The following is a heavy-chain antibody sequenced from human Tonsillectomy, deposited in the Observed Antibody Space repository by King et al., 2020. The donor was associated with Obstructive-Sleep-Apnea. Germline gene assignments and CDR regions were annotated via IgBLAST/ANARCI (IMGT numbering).Heavy chain of an antibody. CDR3: ARGGYSYGYGY. J-gene: IGHJ4*02. CDR1: GGSFSGYY. CDR2: INDSGST. Sequence: VQLQQWGAGLLKPSETLSLTCAVYGGSFSGYYWSWIRQPPGKGLEWIVEINDSGSTNYNPSLKSRVTISVDTSKNQFSVKMISVTAADTAVYYCARGGYSYGYGYWGQGTLVTVSS. D-gene: IGHD5-18*01. V-gene: IGHV4-34*01.